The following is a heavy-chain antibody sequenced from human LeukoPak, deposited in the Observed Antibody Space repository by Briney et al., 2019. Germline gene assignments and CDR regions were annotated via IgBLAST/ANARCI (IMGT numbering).Heavy chain of an antibody. D-gene: IGHD1-26*01. Sequence: SETLSLTCTVSGGSISSYYWSWIRQPPGEGLEWIGYIYYSGSTNYNPSLKSRVTISVDTSENQFSLKLSSVTAADTAVYYCAEAASVGTFDYWGQGTLVTVSS. V-gene: IGHV4-59*01. CDR1: GGSISSYY. CDR3: AEAASVGTFDY. CDR2: IYYSGST. J-gene: IGHJ4*02.